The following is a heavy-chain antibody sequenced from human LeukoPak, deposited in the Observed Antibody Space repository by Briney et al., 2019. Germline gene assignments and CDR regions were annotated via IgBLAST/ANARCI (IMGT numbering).Heavy chain of an antibody. CDR1: GYTLTELS. D-gene: IGHD1-1*01. J-gene: IGHJ3*02. CDR2: FDPEDGET. CDR3: ATLHNDYMAFDI. Sequence: ASVKVSCKVSGYTLTELSMHWVRQAPGKGLEWMGGFDPEDGETIYAQKFQGRVTMTEDTSTDTAYMELSSLRSEDTAVYYCATLHNDYMAFDIWGQGTMVTVSS. V-gene: IGHV1-24*01.